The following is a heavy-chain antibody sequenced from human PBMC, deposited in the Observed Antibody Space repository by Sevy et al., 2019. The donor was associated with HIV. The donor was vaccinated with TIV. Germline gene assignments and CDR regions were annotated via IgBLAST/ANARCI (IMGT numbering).Heavy chain of an antibody. CDR1: GYTFTSFR. V-gene: IGHV1-18*01. CDR3: ARAYCSGGRCYSLAY. Sequence: ASVKVSCEASGYTFTSFRITWVRQAPGQGLEWMGWISALNGDTNYAQKLQGRVTMTTDTSMNTAYMELRSLRSDDTAVYYCARAYCSGGRCYSLAYWGQGTLVTVSS. D-gene: IGHD2-15*01. CDR2: ISALNGDT. J-gene: IGHJ4*02.